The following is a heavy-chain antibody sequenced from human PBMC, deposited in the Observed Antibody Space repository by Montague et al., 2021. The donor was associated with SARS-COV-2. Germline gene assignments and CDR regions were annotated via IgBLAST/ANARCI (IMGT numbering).Heavy chain of an antibody. CDR1: GFSLSTSGMC. J-gene: IGHJ3*02. V-gene: IGHV2-70*11. Sequence: PALGKPTQTLTLTCTFSGFSLSTSGMCVSWIRQPPGKALGWLARIDWDDDKYYSTSLKTRLTISKDTSKNQVVLTMTNMDPVDTATYYCARGYYDILTGYLDAFDIWGQGTMVTVSS. CDR2: IDWDDDK. CDR3: ARGYYDILTGYLDAFDI. D-gene: IGHD3-9*01.